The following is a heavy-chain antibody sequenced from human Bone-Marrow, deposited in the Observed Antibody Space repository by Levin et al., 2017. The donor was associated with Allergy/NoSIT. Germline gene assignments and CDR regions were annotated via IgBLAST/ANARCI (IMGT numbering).Heavy chain of an antibody. V-gene: IGHV3-11*01. CDR2: ISRSETST. CDR3: ARDGAISTTCNGDCWFAL. Sequence: PGGSLRLSCAGSGFIFSDYYVSWIRQAPGKGLEWISYISRSETSTEYADSVKGRFTISRDNAKNSVYLEMSSLRAEDTAVYYCARDGAISTTCNGDCWFALWGQGTVVTVSS. CDR1: GFIFSDYY. D-gene: IGHD2-2*01. J-gene: IGHJ5*02.